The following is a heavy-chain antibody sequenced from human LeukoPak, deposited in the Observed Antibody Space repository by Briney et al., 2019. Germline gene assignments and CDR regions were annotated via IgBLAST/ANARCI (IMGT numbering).Heavy chain of an antibody. J-gene: IGHJ6*02. Sequence: SETLSLTCTVSGGSISSSSYYWGWIRQPPGKGLEWIGSIYYSGSTNYNPSLKSRVTISVDTSKNQFSLKLSSVTAADTAVYYCARWYYDFWSGPTGGMDVWGQGTTVTVSS. CDR2: IYYSGST. V-gene: IGHV4-39*07. CDR3: ARWYYDFWSGPTGGMDV. D-gene: IGHD3-3*01. CDR1: GGSISSSSYY.